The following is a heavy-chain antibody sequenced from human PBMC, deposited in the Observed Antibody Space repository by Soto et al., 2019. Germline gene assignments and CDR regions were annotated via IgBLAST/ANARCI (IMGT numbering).Heavy chain of an antibody. CDR2: ISGSGGST. V-gene: IGHV3-23*01. CDR1: GFTFSIYA. J-gene: IGHJ6*02. Sequence: GGALRLSCAASGFTFSIYAMSWVRQAPGKGVEWVSAISGSGGSTYYADSVKGRFTISRDNSKNTLYLQMNSLRAGDTAVYYCAKAKSIAARRYYYYGMDVWGQGTTVTVSS. D-gene: IGHD6-6*01. CDR3: AKAKSIAARRYYYYGMDV.